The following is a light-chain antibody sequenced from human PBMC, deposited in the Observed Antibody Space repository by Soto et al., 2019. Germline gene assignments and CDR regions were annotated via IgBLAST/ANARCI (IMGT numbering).Light chain of an antibody. V-gene: IGKV3-15*01. J-gene: IGKJ1*01. CDR2: GAS. CDR1: QSVSSN. Sequence: EIVMTQSPATLSVSPGERATLSCRASQSVSSNLAWYQQNPGQAPRLLIYGASTRATGIPARFSGSGSETEFTLTISSLQSEDFAVYYCQQYNNWPQTFGQGTKVEIK. CDR3: QQYNNWPQT.